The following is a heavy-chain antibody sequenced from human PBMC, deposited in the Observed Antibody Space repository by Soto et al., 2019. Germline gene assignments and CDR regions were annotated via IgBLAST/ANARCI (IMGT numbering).Heavy chain of an antibody. Sequence: GGSLRLSCAASGFTFSSYSMNWVRQAPGKGLEWVSSISSSSSYIYYADSVKGRFTISRDNAKNSLYLQMNSLRAEDTAVYYCASLDGLYYFDYWGQGTLVTVSS. V-gene: IGHV3-21*01. CDR1: GFTFSSYS. D-gene: IGHD2-8*01. CDR2: ISSSSSYI. J-gene: IGHJ4*02. CDR3: ASLDGLYYFDY.